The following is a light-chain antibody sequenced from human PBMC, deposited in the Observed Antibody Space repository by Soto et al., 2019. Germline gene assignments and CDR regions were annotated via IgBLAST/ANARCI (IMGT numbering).Light chain of an antibody. V-gene: IGKV1-5*03. CDR2: KAS. CDR1: QTISSW. J-gene: IGKJ1*01. CDR3: QHYNSDSEA. Sequence: DIPMTQSPSTLSGSVGDRVTITCRASQTISSWLAWYQQKPGKAPKLLVYKASTLKSGVLSRFSGSGSGTEFTLTISSLQPDDFATYYCQHYNSDSEAFGQGTKVELK.